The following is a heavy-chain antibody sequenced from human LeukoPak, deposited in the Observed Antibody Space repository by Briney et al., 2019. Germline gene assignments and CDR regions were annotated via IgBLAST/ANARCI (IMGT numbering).Heavy chain of an antibody. CDR1: GYTFINYD. J-gene: IGHJ5*02. D-gene: IGHD3-22*01. V-gene: IGHV1-8*03. CDR2: VNPNSGYT. CDR3: ARGRGSSSGYYQGWFDP. Sequence: GASVKVSCKASGYTFINYDINWVRQALGEGLEWMGWVNPNSGYTGYSQKFQGRVTITRDTSINTVYMELSSLTYEDTAVYFCARGRGSSSGYYQGWFDPWGQGTLVTVSS.